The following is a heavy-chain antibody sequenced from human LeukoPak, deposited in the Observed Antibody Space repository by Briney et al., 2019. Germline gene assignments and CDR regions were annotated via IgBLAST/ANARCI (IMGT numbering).Heavy chain of an antibody. CDR2: ISSSGSTI. CDR1: GFTFSDYY. Sequence: GGSLRLSCAASGFTFSDYYMSWIRQAPGKGLEWVSYISSSGSTIYYADSVKGRFTISRDNAKNSLYLQMNSLRAEDTAVYYCARDPLYDILTGSVDYWGQGTLVTVSS. J-gene: IGHJ4*02. V-gene: IGHV3-11*04. D-gene: IGHD3-9*01. CDR3: ARDPLYDILTGSVDY.